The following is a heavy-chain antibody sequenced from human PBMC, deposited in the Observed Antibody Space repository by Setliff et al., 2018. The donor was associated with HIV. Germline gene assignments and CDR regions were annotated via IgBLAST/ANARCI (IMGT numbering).Heavy chain of an antibody. CDR1: GGSFSGYH. J-gene: IGHJ6*03. CDR2: INHSGST. D-gene: IGHD2-8*01. V-gene: IGHV4-34*01. Sequence: KPSETLSLTCAVYGGSFSGYHWSWIRQPPGKGLEWIGEINHSGSTDYNPSLKSRVTISVDTSKNQFSLNLSSVTAADTAVYYCARSRPRSMDFYMDVWGKGTTVTVSS. CDR3: ARSRPRSMDFYMDV.